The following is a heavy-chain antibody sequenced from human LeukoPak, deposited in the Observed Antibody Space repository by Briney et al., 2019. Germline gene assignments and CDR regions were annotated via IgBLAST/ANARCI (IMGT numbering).Heavy chain of an antibody. V-gene: IGHV3-30*04. CDR1: GFTFSSYA. Sequence: GGSLRLSCAASGFTFSSYAMYWVRQAPGKGLEWVAVISYDGSDKFYADSVKGRFTISRDSSKNTLYLQMNSLRAEDTAVYYCAKGEGATRVFDYWGQGTLVTVSS. J-gene: IGHJ4*02. CDR3: AKGEGATRVFDY. D-gene: IGHD1-26*01. CDR2: ISYDGSDK.